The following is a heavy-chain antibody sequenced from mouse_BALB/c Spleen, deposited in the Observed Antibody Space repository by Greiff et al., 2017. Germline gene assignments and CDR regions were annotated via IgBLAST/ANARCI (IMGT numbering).Heavy chain of an antibody. CDR3: ARGYYDYDGGAWFAY. CDR1: GYTFTSYW. D-gene: IGHD2-4*01. CDR2: IYPGDGDT. V-gene: IGHV1-87*01. Sequence: VQLQQSGAELARPGASVKLSCKASGYTFTSYWMQWVKQRPGQGLEWIGAIYPGDGDTRYTQKFKGKATLTADKSSSTAYMQLSSLASEDSAVYYCARGYYDYDGGAWFAYWGQGTLVTVSA. J-gene: IGHJ3*01.